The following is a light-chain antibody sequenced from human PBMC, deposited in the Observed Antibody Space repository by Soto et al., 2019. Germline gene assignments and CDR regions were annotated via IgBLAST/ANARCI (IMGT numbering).Light chain of an antibody. V-gene: IGKV3-15*01. J-gene: IGKJ4*01. CDR1: QSVSSK. CDR3: QQYKDWPLT. CDR2: DAS. Sequence: EIVMTQSPATLSVSPGERATLSCRASQSVSSKLAWYQQKPGQAPRLLIYDASTRATGIPARFSGSGSGTEFTLTISSQQSEDFAVYYCQQYKDWPLTFVGGTRVEIK.